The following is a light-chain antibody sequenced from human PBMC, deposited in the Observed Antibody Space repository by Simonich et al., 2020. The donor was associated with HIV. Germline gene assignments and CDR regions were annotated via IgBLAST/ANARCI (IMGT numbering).Light chain of an antibody. CDR1: QSISSN. V-gene: IGKV3-15*01. J-gene: IGKJ1*01. CDR2: GAT. CDR3: QEYNNWPPWT. Sequence: EIGMTQSPATLSVSPGERAPLSCRASQSISSNLAWYQQKPGQTPRLLIYGATTRATGIPARFSGSGSGTEFTLTISSLQSEDFAVYYCQEYNNWPPWTFGQGTKVEIK.